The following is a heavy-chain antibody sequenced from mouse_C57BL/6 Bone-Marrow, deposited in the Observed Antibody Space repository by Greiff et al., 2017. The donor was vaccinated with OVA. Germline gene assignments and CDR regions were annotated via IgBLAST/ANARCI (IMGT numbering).Heavy chain of an antibody. V-gene: IGHV1-50*01. CDR3: AREEVDY. CDR1: GYTFTSYW. J-gene: IGHJ2*01. Sequence: VQLQQPGAELVKPGASVKLSCKASGYTFTSYWMQWVNQRPGQGLEWIGEIDPSDSYTNYNQKFKGKATLTVDTSSSTAYMQLSSLTSEDSAVYYCAREEVDYWGQGTTLTVSS. CDR2: IDPSDSYT.